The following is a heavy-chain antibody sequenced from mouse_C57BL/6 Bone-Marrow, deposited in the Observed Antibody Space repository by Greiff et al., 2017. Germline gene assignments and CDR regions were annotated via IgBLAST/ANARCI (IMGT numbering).Heavy chain of an antibody. CDR1: GFNFSSYA. CDR3: ASALTGYFDY. J-gene: IGHJ2*01. Sequence: EVKVVESGGGLVKPGGSLKLSCAASGFNFSSYAMSWVRQTPEKRLEWVATISDGGSYTYYTDNVKGRFTISRNNAKNNLYLQMSHLKSEDTAMYYCASALTGYFDYWGQGTTLTVSS. CDR2: ISDGGSYT. V-gene: IGHV5-4*03.